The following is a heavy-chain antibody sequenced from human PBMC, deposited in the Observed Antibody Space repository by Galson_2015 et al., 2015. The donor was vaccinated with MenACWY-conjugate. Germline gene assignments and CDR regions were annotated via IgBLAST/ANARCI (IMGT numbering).Heavy chain of an antibody. Sequence: SLRLSCAASGFTFSSNSMNWVRQAPGKGLEWVSYISSSSRIIYYADSVKGRFTISRDNAKNSLYLQMNSLRAEDTAVYYCAERQCLVTWGQGTLVTDSS. CDR3: AERQCLVT. J-gene: IGHJ5*02. CDR2: ISSSSRII. V-gene: IGHV3-48*01. D-gene: IGHD6-19*01. CDR1: GFTFSSNS.